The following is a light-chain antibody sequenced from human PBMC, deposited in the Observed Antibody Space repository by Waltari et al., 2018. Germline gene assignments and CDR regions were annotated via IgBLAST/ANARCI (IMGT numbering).Light chain of an antibody. V-gene: IGKV1-5*03. CDR2: KAS. CDR1: QSISTW. CDR3: QQYNSYSRT. J-gene: IGKJ1*01. Sequence: DIQMTQSPSTLSASVGDRVTITCRASQSISTWLAWYQQKPGKAPKLVIYKASSLESGVPSRFSGSGSGTEVTLTISSLQPDDFATYYCQQYNSYSRTFGQGTKVEI.